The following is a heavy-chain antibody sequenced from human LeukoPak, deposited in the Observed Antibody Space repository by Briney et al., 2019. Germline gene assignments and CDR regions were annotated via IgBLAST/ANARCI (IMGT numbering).Heavy chain of an antibody. Sequence: GGSLRLSCAVSGFTFSSYVMIWVRQAPGKGLEWVSVISGRGTATYYADSVKGRFTISRDNSKNTLYLQMNSLRAEDTAVYYCARDPRLEYSSTFDYWGQGTLVTVSS. V-gene: IGHV3-23*01. CDR2: ISGRGTAT. J-gene: IGHJ4*02. CDR1: GFTFSSYV. CDR3: ARDPRLEYSSTFDY. D-gene: IGHD6-13*01.